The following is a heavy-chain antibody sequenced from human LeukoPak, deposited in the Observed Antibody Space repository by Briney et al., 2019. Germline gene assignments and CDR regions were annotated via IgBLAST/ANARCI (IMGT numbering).Heavy chain of an antibody. Sequence: GGSLRLSCAASGFTVSSNYMSWVRQAPGKGLEWVSVIYSGGSTYYADSVKGRFTISRDNSKNTLYLQMNSLRAEDTAVYYCARDNWNGPFDYWGQGTLVTVSS. CDR2: IYSGGST. CDR1: GFTVSSNY. D-gene: IGHD1-20*01. V-gene: IGHV3-53*01. CDR3: ARDNWNGPFDY. J-gene: IGHJ4*02.